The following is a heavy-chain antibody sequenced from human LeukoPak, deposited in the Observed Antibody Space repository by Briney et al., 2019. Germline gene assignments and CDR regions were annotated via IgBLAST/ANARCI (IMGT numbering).Heavy chain of an antibody. CDR3: ARHSQLRYFDWLPYYFDY. CDR1: GGSISSSSYY. Sequence: SETLSLTCTVSGGSISSSSYYWGWIRQPPGKGLEWIGSIYYSGSTYYNPSLKSRVTISVDTSKNQFSLKLSSVTAADTAVYYCARHSQLRYFDWLPYYFDYWGQGTLVTVSS. V-gene: IGHV4-39*01. D-gene: IGHD3-9*01. CDR2: IYYSGST. J-gene: IGHJ4*02.